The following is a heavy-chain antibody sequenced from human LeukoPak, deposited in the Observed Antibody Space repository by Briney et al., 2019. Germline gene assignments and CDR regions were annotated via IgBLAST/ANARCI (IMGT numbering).Heavy chain of an antibody. J-gene: IGHJ4*02. V-gene: IGHV4-59*01. CDR2: IYYSGST. CDR3: AREVHGGSYDY. Sequence: NPSETLSLTCNVSDGSISNYYWSWIRQPPGKGLEWIGYIYYSGSTNYNPSVKSRVTMSVDMSKNQFSLKLTSVTAADTAVYYCAREVHGGSYDYWGQGTLVTVSS. CDR1: DGSISNYY. D-gene: IGHD1-26*01.